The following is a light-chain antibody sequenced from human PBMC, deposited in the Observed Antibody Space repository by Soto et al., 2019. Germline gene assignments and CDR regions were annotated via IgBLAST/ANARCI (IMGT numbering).Light chain of an antibody. J-gene: IGKJ1*01. CDR3: QQYDTWWT. V-gene: IGKV3-15*01. CDR2: DAS. CDR1: QNVTRS. Sequence: EIVVTQSPATLSVSPGDRATLSCTASQNVTRSLAWYQQKPGQTPRLLIYDASSRAAGIPDRFNGSGSGTEFTLTISSLQSEDFALYFCQQYDTWWTFGQGTRV.